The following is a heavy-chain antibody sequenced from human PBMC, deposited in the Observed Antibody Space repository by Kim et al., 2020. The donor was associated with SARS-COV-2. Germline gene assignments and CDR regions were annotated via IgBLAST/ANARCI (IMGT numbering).Heavy chain of an antibody. CDR2: RGNT. V-gene: IGHV1-8*01. Sequence: RGNTGSAQEFQGRITMTRNTSISTAYMELSSLRSEDTAVYYCARGLGRRYWGQGTLVTVSS. CDR3: ARGLGRRY. D-gene: IGHD3-10*01. J-gene: IGHJ4*02.